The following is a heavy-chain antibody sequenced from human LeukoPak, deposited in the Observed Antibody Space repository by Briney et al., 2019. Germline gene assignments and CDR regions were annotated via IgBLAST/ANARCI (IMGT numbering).Heavy chain of an antibody. V-gene: IGHV4-59*12. D-gene: IGHD3-9*01. CDR2: IYYTGST. Sequence: PSDTLSLTCAVSGDSISSDYWSWVRQPPGQGLEWIGYIYYTGSTNYNPSLKSRVTISVDTSKNQFSLKLSSVTAADTAVYYCARVYYDILTGYSGGAFDIWGQGTMVTVSS. CDR1: GDSISSDY. CDR3: ARVYYDILTGYSGGAFDI. J-gene: IGHJ3*02.